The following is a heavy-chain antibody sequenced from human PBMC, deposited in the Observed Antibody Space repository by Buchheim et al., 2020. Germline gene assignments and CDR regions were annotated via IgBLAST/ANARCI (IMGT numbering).Heavy chain of an antibody. V-gene: IGHV3-66*01. CDR1: EFFVTSTY. D-gene: IGHD2/OR15-2a*01. CDR2: ISDVGDT. Sequence: EVHLVESGGALIRPGGSLRLSCSSSEFFVTSTYMTWVRQAPGKGLEWVSVISDVGDTHYADSVKGRFSISRDSSNNMVYLQMNSLRVEDTAVYYCARGINGIDVWGQGTT. CDR3: ARGINGIDV. J-gene: IGHJ6*02.